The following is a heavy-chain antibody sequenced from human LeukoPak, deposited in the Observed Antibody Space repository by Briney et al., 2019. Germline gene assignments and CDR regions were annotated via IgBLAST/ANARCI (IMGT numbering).Heavy chain of an antibody. CDR1: GGSFSGYY. V-gene: IGHV4-34*01. D-gene: IGHD2/OR15-2a*01. CDR2: INHSGST. CDR3: ARDVIHYYYYGMDV. J-gene: IGHJ6*02. Sequence: SETLSLTCAVYGGSFSGYYWSWIRQPPGKGLEWIGEINHSGSTNYNPSLKSRVTISVDTSKNQFSLKLSPVTAADTAVYYCARDVIHYYYYGMDVWGQGTTVTVSS.